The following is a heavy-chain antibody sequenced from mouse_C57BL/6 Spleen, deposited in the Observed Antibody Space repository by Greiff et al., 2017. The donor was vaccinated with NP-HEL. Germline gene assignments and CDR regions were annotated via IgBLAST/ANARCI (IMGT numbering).Heavy chain of an antibody. CDR2: ISSGSSTI. Sequence: EVKLVESGGGLVKPGGSLKLSCAASGFTFSDYGMHWVRQAPEKGLEWVAYISSGSSTIYYADTVKGRFTISRDNAKNTLFLQMTSLRSEDTAMYYCARIYYYGSSYGLYAMDYWGQGTSVTVSS. D-gene: IGHD1-1*01. V-gene: IGHV5-17*01. CDR3: ARIYYYGSSYGLYAMDY. CDR1: GFTFSDYG. J-gene: IGHJ4*01.